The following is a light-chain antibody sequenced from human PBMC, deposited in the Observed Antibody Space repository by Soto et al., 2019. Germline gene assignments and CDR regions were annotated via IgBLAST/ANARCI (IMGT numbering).Light chain of an antibody. CDR3: QQYNNWPST. J-gene: IGKJ1*01. CDR2: DAS. CDR1: QSVSNN. Sequence: EIVLTQSPGTLSLSPGERATLSCRASQSVSNNYLAWYQQKSGQAPRLLIYDASTRATDIPARFSGSGSGTEFTLTIRNLQSEDFVVYYCQQYNNWPSTFGQGTKVDIK. V-gene: IGKV3-15*01.